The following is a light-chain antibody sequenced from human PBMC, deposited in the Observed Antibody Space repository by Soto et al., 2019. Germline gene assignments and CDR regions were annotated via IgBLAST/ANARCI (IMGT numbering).Light chain of an antibody. J-gene: IGLJ3*02. CDR2: EVN. V-gene: IGLV2-23*02. CDR3: CSYAGSRWM. CDR1: SDDIGNFNL. Sequence: QSALTQPAPVSGSPGQSITVSCTGSSDDIGNFNLVSWYQQFPGKAPKLIVYEVNKRPLGVSDRFSGSKSGNTASLTISGLQAEDEADYHCCSYAGSRWMFGGGTQLTVL.